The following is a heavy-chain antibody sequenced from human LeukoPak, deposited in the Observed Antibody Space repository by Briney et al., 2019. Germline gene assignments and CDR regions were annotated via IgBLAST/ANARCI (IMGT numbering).Heavy chain of an antibody. CDR1: GFTFDDYA. V-gene: IGHV3-9*01. Sequence: GGSLTLSCAASGFTFDDYAMHWVRHAPGKSLEWVSGISWNSGSIGYADSVKGRFTISRDNAKNSLYLQMNSLRAEDTALYYCAKADSYQLLSLFDYWGQGTLVTVSS. CDR3: AKADSYQLLSLFDY. J-gene: IGHJ4*02. CDR2: ISWNSGSI. D-gene: IGHD2-2*01.